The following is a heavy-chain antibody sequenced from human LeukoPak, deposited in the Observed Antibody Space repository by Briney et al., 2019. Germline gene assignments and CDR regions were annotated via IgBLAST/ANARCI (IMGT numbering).Heavy chain of an antibody. CDR1: GGSISSYY. J-gene: IGHJ4*02. V-gene: IGHV4-59*01. Sequence: YPSETLSLTCTVSGGSISSYYWSWIRQPPGKGLEWIGYIYYSGSTNYNPSLKSRVTISVDTSKNQFSLKLSSVTAADTAVYYCARHMVRGVISSFDYWGQGTLVTVSS. CDR3: ARHMVRGVISSFDY. CDR2: IYYSGST. D-gene: IGHD3-10*01.